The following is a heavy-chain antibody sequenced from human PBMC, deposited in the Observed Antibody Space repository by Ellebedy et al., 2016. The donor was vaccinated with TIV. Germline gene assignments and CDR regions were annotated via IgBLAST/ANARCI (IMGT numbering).Heavy chain of an antibody. V-gene: IGHV4-59*01. CDR1: GGSISSYY. CDR3: ARDNVHVEPSIGYWYFDL. D-gene: IGHD3-3*02. CDR2: SSYNGNT. J-gene: IGHJ2*01. Sequence: MPSETLSLTCTVSGGSISSYYWSWIRQPPGKGLEWIGYSSYNGNTNYNPSLKSRVTMSVDTSRNQFSLKLSSVTAADTAVYYCARDNVHVEPSIGYWYFDLWGRGTLVTVSS.